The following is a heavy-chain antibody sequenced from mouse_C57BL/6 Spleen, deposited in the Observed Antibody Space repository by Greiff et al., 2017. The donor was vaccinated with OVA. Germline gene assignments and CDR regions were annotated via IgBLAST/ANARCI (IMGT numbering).Heavy chain of an antibody. CDR3: ARHSNYYFDY. CDR2: ISSGGSYT. Sequence: VQLKESGGDLVKPGGSLKLSCAASGFTFSSYGMSWVRQTPDKRLEWVATISSGGSYTYYPDSVKGRFTISRDNAKNTLYLQMSSLKSEDTAMYYCARHSNYYFDYWGQGTTLTVSS. V-gene: IGHV5-6*01. CDR1: GFTFSSYG. D-gene: IGHD2-5*01. J-gene: IGHJ2*01.